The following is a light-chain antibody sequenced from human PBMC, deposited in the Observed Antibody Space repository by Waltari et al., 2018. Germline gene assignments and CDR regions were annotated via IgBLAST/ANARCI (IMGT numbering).Light chain of an antibody. Sequence: SYDLTQPSSVSVSPGQTARITCSGDILAKKYGRWFQQKPGQAPVQVLYKDNERPPGIPERFSGSSSGTTVTLTISGAHVDDEADYYCYSAADNAVGVFGGGTKLTV. CDR1: ILAKKY. V-gene: IGLV3-27*01. CDR3: YSAADNAVGV. J-gene: IGLJ3*02. CDR2: KDN.